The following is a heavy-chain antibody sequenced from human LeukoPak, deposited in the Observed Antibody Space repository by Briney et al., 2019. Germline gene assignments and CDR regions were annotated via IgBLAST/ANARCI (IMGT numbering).Heavy chain of an antibody. CDR3: ARSLMVRGVPYYYYYMDV. CDR1: GGSISSYY. Sequence: SETLSLTCTVSGGSISSYYWSWIRQPAGKGLEWIGRIYTSGSTNYNPSLKSRVTISVDTSKNQFSLKLSSVTAADTAVYYCARSLMVRGVPYYYYYMDVWGKGTTVTISS. J-gene: IGHJ6*03. D-gene: IGHD3-10*01. V-gene: IGHV4-4*07. CDR2: IYTSGST.